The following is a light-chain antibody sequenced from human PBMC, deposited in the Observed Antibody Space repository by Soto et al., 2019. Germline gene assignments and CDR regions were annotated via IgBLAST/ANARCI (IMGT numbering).Light chain of an antibody. CDR3: QQYYNYPYT. V-gene: IGKV1-5*03. CDR2: KAS. J-gene: IGKJ2*01. CDR1: ESISSS. Sequence: DIPMTQSPSTLSASVGDRVTITCRASESISSSLAWYQQTPGKAPNLLMFKASSLESGVPSRFSGSGSRTEFSLTITSLQPADFAPYYCQQYYNYPYTCGQGTKLEIK.